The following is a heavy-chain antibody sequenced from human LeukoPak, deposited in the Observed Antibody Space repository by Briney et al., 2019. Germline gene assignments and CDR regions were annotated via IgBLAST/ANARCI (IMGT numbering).Heavy chain of an antibody. D-gene: IGHD6-6*01. J-gene: IGHJ4*02. CDR3: AEWDSSSSSFDY. CDR1: GFTFSSYG. CDR2: IRYDGSNK. V-gene: IGHV3-30*02. Sequence: GGSLRLSCAASGFTFSSYGMHWVRQAPGKGLEWVAFIRYDGSNKYYADSVKGRFTISRDNSKNTLYLQMNSLRAEDTAVYYCAEWDSSSSSFDYWGQGTLVTVSS.